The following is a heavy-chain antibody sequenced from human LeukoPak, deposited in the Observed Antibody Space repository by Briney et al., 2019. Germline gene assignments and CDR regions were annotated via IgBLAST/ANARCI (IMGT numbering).Heavy chain of an antibody. J-gene: IGHJ6*03. D-gene: IGHD3-3*01. CDR1: GYSISSGYY. CDR2: IYHSGST. V-gene: IGHV4-38-2*01. Sequence: SETLSLTCSVSGYSISSGYYWGWIRQPPGKGLEWIGSIYHSGSTYYNPSLKSRVTISVDTSKNQFSLKLSSVTAADTAVYYCARSRRGSYYDFWSGYYKDYYYYYYMDVWGKGTTVTVSS. CDR3: ARSRRGSYYDFWSGYYKDYYYYYYMDV.